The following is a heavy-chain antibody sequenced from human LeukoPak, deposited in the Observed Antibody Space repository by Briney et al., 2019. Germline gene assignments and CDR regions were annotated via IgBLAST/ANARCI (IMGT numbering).Heavy chain of an antibody. V-gene: IGHV3-23*01. CDR1: GFTFSSYA. CDR2: ISGSGGST. Sequence: PGGSLRLSCAASGFTFSSYAMSWVRQAPGKGLEWVSAISGSGGSTYYADSVKGRFTISRDNPKNTLYLQMNSLRAEDTAVYYCAKSQGGYYYYYGMDVWGQGTTVTVSS. J-gene: IGHJ6*02. CDR3: AKSQGGYYYYYGMDV. D-gene: IGHD3-16*01.